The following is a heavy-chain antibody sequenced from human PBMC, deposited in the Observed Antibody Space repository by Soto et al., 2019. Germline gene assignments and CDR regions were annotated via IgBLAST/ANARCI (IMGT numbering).Heavy chain of an antibody. Sequence: EVQLVESGGGLIQPWGSLRLSCAASGFTVSSNYMSWVRQAPGKGLEWVSVIYSGGSTYYADSVKGRFTISRDNSKNTLYLQMNSLRAEDTAVYYCARDYSGSYLNWFDPWGQGTLVTVSS. D-gene: IGHD1-26*01. J-gene: IGHJ5*02. CDR2: IYSGGST. CDR1: GFTVSSNY. V-gene: IGHV3-53*01. CDR3: ARDYSGSYLNWFDP.